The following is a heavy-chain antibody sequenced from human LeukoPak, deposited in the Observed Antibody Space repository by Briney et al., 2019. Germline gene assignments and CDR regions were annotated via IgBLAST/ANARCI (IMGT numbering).Heavy chain of an antibody. V-gene: IGHV3-33*03. Sequence: GGSLRLSCAASGFTFSSYGMNWVRQAPGKGLEWVAVIWYDGSNEYYVDSVKGRFTISRDNAKNSLYLQMNSLRAEDTALYYCAKDNGPGHIVVVTAIDYWGQGTLVTVSS. J-gene: IGHJ4*02. D-gene: IGHD2-21*02. CDR3: AKDNGPGHIVVVTAIDY. CDR2: IWYDGSNE. CDR1: GFTFSSYG.